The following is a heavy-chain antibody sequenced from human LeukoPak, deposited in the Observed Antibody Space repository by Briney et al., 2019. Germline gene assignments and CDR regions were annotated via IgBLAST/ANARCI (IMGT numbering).Heavy chain of an antibody. CDR2: ITNSGST. CDR3: ASDDILISSPDVSNF. J-gene: IGHJ3*01. V-gene: IGHV4-31*03. CDR1: GDSINSRGFY. D-gene: IGHD3-16*01. Sequence: SQTLSLTCKFSGDSINSRGFYWSWLRQHPGKGLEWIRHITNSGSTSYNPSLRSRLTIARDTAKNQFSLDLTFATAADTALYYCASDDILISSPDVSNFWGQGTLVTVSS.